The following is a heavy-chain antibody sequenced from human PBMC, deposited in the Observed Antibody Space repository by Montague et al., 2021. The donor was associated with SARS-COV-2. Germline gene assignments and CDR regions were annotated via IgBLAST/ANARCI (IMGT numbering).Heavy chain of an antibody. V-gene: IGHV4-31*03. Sequence: TLSLTCTVSGGPISGDNYYWTWIRQHPGKGLEWIAYIDYTGSTYYXXXVQSRLRTSLDTSKNQFSLTLTSVTAADTAIYYCARNRGWGSRGAGYIDLWGRGALVTVSS. J-gene: IGHJ2*01. CDR3: ARNRGWGSRGAGYIDL. CDR2: IDYTGST. CDR1: GGPISGDNYY. D-gene: IGHD7-27*01.